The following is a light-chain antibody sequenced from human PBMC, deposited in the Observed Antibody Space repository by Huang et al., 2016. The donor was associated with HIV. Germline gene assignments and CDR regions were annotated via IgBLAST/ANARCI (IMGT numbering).Light chain of an antibody. CDR1: HDISNH. V-gene: IGKV1-33*01. CDR2: DAS. Sequence: DIQMTQSPSSLSASVGDRVTITCQASHDISNHLNWYQQKPGKAPSFLISDASNLQTGIPSRFSGSGSGTNFSITISSLQLEDIATYYCQQYNDVPLTFGGGTNVNIK. J-gene: IGKJ4*01. CDR3: QQYNDVPLT.